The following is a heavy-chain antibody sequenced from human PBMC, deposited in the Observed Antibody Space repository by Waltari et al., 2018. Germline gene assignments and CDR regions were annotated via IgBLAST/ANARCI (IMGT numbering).Heavy chain of an antibody. CDR3: ARGTPSFYHYMDV. J-gene: IGHJ6*03. V-gene: IGHV4-59*01. CDR2: IYDSWTT. Sequence: QVLLQQSGPGLVKPSETLSVTCTVSGGSLSGFYWSWIRQSPGKGREWIAFIYDSWTTKYNPSLKGRVTISVDPSKNRFTLKLGSATAADTALYDCARGTPSFYHYMDVWGKGTTVIVSS. CDR1: GGSLSGFY.